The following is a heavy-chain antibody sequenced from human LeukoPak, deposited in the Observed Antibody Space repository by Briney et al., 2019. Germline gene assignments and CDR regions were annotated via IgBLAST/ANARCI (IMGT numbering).Heavy chain of an antibody. V-gene: IGHV4-34*01. CDR1: GGSFSGYY. CDR3: ASGTFVDY. Sequence: PSETLSLTCAVYGGSFSGYYWSWIRQPPGKGLEWIGEINHSGSTNYNPSLKSRVTISVDTSKNQFSLKLSSVTAADTAVYYCASGTFVDYWGQGTLVTVSS. J-gene: IGHJ4*02. CDR2: INHSGST. D-gene: IGHD2/OR15-2a*01.